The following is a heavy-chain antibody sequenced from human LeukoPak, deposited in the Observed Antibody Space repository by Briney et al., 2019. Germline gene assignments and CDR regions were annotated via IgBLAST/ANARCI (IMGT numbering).Heavy chain of an antibody. D-gene: IGHD3-9*01. J-gene: IGHJ3*02. CDR2: ISAYNGNT. V-gene: IGHV1-18*01. CDR1: GYTFTSYG. CDR3: ARDMELRYFDWLFGHDAFDI. Sequence: GASVKVSCKASGYTFTSYGISWVRQAPGQGLEWMGWISAYNGNTNYAQKLQGRVTMTTDTSTSTAYMELRSLRSDDTAVYYCARDMELRYFDWLFGHDAFDIWGQGTMVAVSS.